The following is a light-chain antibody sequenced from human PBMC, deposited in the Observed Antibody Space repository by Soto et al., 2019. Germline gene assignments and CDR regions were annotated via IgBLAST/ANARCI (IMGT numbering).Light chain of an antibody. V-gene: IGKV3-11*01. CDR1: QSVSSY. J-gene: IGKJ3*01. Sequence: EIVSTQSPATLSLPPGERATLSCRASQSVSSYLAWYQQKPGQAPRLLIYDASNRAAGIPARFSGSGSGTAFTLTITRLEPEDVAVYYCQQRTNWPLFTFGPGTKVEIK. CDR2: DAS. CDR3: QQRTNWPLFT.